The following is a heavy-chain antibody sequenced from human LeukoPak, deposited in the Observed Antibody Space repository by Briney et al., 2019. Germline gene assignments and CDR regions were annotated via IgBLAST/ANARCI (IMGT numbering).Heavy chain of an antibody. J-gene: IGHJ4*02. D-gene: IGHD3-10*01. V-gene: IGHV4-38-2*02. CDR2: IYHSGST. CDR3: ARVGDYGSGSYFDY. CDR1: GYSISSGYY. Sequence: SETLSLTCTVSGYSISSGYYWGWIRRPPGKGLEWIGSIYHSGSTYYNPSLKSRVTISVDTSKNQFSLKLSSVTAADTAVYYCARVGDYGSGSYFDYWGQGTLVTVSS.